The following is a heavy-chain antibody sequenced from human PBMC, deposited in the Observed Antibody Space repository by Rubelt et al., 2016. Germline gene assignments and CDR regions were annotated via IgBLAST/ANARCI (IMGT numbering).Heavy chain of an antibody. CDR2: ISAYNGNT. J-gene: IGHJ5*02. CDR3: ARCYGSGSYGNWFDP. CDR1: GYTFTSYG. Sequence: QVQLVQSGAEVKKPGASVKVSCKASGYTFTSYGISWVRQAPGQGLEWMGWISAYNGNTNYAQKPQGRVPMTTGPSTSTAYRGLRSLRSDDTAVYDCARCYGSGSYGNWFDPWGQGTLVTVSS. D-gene: IGHD3-10*01. V-gene: IGHV1-18*01.